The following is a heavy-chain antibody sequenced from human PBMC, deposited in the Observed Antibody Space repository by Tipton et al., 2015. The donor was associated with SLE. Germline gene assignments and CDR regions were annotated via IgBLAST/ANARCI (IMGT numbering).Heavy chain of an antibody. J-gene: IGHJ6*03. CDR3: AKDLGGSGYYGYYYYMDV. CDR2: IRYDGSNK. V-gene: IGHV3-30*02. D-gene: IGHD3-22*01. CDR1: GFTFSSYG. Sequence: GSLRLSCAASGFTFSSYGMHWVRQAPGKGLEWVAFIRYDGSNKYYADSVKGRFTISRDNSKNTLYLQMNSLRAEDTAVYYCAKDLGGSGYYGYYYYMDVWGKGTTVTVSS.